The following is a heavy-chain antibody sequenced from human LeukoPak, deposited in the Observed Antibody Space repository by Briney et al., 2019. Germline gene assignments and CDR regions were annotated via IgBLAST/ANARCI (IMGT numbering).Heavy chain of an antibody. D-gene: IGHD4-17*01. CDR1: GFTFSSYW. CDR2: IKQDGSEK. Sequence: GGSLRLSCAASGFTFSSYWMSWVRQAPGKGLEWVANIKQDGSEKYYVDSVKGRFTISRDNAKNSLYLQMNSLRAEDTAVYYCASQHDYGDYGVFDYWGQGTLVTVSS. J-gene: IGHJ4*02. V-gene: IGHV3-7*01. CDR3: ASQHDYGDYGVFDY.